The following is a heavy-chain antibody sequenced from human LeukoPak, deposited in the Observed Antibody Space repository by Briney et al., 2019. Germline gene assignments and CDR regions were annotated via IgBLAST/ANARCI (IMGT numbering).Heavy chain of an antibody. Sequence: ASVKVSCKASGYTFTSYYIHWVRQAPGQGLEWMGLINPSGGSTNYAQKFQGRVTMTTDTSTSTAYMELRSLRSDDTAVYYCARGIAGNYYDSSGYYLNWGQGTLVTVSS. CDR1: GYTFTSYY. CDR2: INPSGGST. V-gene: IGHV1-46*01. CDR3: ARGIAGNYYDSSGYYLN. J-gene: IGHJ4*02. D-gene: IGHD3-22*01.